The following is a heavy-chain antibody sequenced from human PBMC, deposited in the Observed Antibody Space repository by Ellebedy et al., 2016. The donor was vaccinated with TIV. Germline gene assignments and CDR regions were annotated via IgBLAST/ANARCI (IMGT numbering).Heavy chain of an antibody. D-gene: IGHD1-26*01. CDR2: ISYDGDNK. J-gene: IGHJ4*02. Sequence: GGSLRLSXAASGFTFRSYGMHWVRQAPGKGLEWVAVISYDGDNKYYADSVKGRFTISRDNSKNTLYLQMNSLRAEDSAVYYCAKDKGDLGTVGDWGQGTLVTVSS. CDR3: AKDKGDLGTVGD. V-gene: IGHV3-30*18. CDR1: GFTFRSYG.